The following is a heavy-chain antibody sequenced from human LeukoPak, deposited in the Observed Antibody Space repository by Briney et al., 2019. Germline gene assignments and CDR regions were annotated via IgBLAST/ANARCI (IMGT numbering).Heavy chain of an antibody. CDR1: GGSISAYD. J-gene: IGHJ6*02. D-gene: IGHD3-10*01. Sequence: PSETLSLTCTVSGGSISAYDWSWIRQPPGKGPEWIGNIYDSQISSYNPSLKSRVTISLDTSQNQLSLDLSSVTAADTAVYYCARHSLVFYGSGSYFLNSMDVWGQGTTVTVSS. CDR3: ARHSLVFYGSGSYFLNSMDV. CDR2: IYDSQIS. V-gene: IGHV4-59*08.